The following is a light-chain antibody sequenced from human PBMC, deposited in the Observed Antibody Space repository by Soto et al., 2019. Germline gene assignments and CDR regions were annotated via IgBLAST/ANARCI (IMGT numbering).Light chain of an antibody. V-gene: IGKV3D-20*02. Sequence: EIVLTQSPGTLSLSPGERATLSCRASQSVSSAYLAWYQQRPGQTPKLLIYEASTRATGVPDRFSGSGSGTDYTLTISDVQPEDFAVYYCHQRQSWPRTFGQGTKVDIK. CDR2: EAS. CDR3: HQRQSWPRT. J-gene: IGKJ1*01. CDR1: QSVSSAY.